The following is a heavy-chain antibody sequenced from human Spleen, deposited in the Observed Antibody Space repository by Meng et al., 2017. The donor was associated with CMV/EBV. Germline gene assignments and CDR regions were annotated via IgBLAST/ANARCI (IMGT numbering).Heavy chain of an antibody. D-gene: IGHD2-2*01. J-gene: IGHJ3*02. V-gene: IGHV3-53*01. Sequence: GESLKISCVASAFTVSTNYMAWVRQAPGKGLEWISVIYSGGNTDYAESVKGRFTISRDNSKNTVYLQMNSLRAEDTAVYYCARAPSWGNAFDIWGQGTMVTVSS. CDR1: AFTVSTNY. CDR2: IYSGGNT. CDR3: ARAPSWGNAFDI.